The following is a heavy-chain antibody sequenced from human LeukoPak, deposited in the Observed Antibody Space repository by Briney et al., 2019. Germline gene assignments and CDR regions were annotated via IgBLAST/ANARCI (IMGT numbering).Heavy chain of an antibody. J-gene: IGHJ5*02. CDR2: IYPADSDT. D-gene: IGHD3-16*01. Sequence: GESLKISCKVSGYSFTTYWIGWVRQMPGKGLEWMGVIYPADSDTKYSPSFQGQVTMSVDKSISTAYLQWSSLKVSDTAMYYCARHLGNWFEPWGQGTLVTVSS. CDR1: GYSFTTYW. CDR3: ARHLGNWFEP. V-gene: IGHV5-51*01.